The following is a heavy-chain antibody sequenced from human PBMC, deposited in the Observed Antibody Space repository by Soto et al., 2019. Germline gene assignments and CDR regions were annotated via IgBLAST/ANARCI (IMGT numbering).Heavy chain of an antibody. CDR2: VNPNSGDT. J-gene: IGHJ4*02. Sequence: VQLVQSGAEVKKPGASVKISCKASGYTFSSYDINWVRQAAGPGLEWMGWVNPNSGDTDYAQKFQGRVTMTRDTSIRTAYKELSSLRSEGSAVYYCARKGFLDWGLAIWSQGTLGTVSS. V-gene: IGHV1-8*01. CDR3: ARKGFLDWGLAI. CDR1: GYTFSSYD. D-gene: IGHD3-9*01.